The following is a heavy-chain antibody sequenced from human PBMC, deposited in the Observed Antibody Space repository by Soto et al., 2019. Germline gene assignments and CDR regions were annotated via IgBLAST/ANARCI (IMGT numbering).Heavy chain of an antibody. CDR2: IIPIFGTA. V-gene: IGHV1-69*13. CDR1: GGTFSGYA. D-gene: IGHD3-3*01. CDR3: AEGTYYDFWSGYYPYYYYGMDV. J-gene: IGHJ6*02. Sequence: ASVKVSCKASGGTFSGYAICWVRQAPGQGLEWMGGIIPIFGTANYAQKFQGRVTITADESTSTAYMELSSLRSEDTAVYYCAEGTYYDFWSGYYPYYYYGMDVWGQGTTVTVSS.